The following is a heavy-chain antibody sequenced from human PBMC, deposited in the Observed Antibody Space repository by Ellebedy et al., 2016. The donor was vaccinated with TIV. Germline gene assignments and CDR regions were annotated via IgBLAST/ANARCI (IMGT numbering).Heavy chain of an antibody. V-gene: IGHV3-23*01. J-gene: IGHJ4*02. D-gene: IGHD5-18*01. CDR1: GFSFSSYA. Sequence: GESLKIPCAASGFSFSSYAMSWVRQAPGKGLEWVTGIDGRGGSRYAESVKGRFTISRDNSKSTLDLQMSSLRAEDTAVYYCAKDRTPGDGYWVFDFWGQGTLVTVST. CDR2: IDGRGGSR. CDR3: AKDRTPGDGYWVFDF.